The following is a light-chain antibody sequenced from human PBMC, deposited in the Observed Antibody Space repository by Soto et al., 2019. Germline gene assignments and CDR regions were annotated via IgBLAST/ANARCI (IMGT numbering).Light chain of an antibody. CDR1: QSVTSSY. V-gene: IGKV3-20*01. CDR2: GAS. Sequence: EIVLMQSPGTLSLSPGERATLSCRASQSVTSSYLAWYQQKPGQAPRLLIAGASRRATGVTDRFSGSGSGTDFTLTISRLEPEDFAVYYCQQYGSSPPLTFGGGTKVEIK. CDR3: QQYGSSPPLT. J-gene: IGKJ4*01.